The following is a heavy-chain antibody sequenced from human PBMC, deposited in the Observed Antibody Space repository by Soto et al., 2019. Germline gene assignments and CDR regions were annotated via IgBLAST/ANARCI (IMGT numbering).Heavy chain of an antibody. CDR1: GYTFTSYG. Sequence: QVQLVQSGAEVKKPGASVKVSCKTSGYTFTSYGISWVRQAPGQGLEWMGWISAYNGNTNYAQKLPGRLTITTDTSPRPPYMELRSLRSDDTAVYYCARDHVVRGNYYDYWGQGTLVTVSS. D-gene: IGHD1-26*01. CDR2: ISAYNGNT. V-gene: IGHV1-18*01. CDR3: ARDHVVRGNYYDY. J-gene: IGHJ4*02.